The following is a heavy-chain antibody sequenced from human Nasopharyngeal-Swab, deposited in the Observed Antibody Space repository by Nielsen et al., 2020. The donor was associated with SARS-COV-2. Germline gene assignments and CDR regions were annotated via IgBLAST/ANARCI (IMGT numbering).Heavy chain of an antibody. CDR2: ISSSSSYI. CDR3: AREAQTGYSSGWTYYYYGMDV. CDR1: GFTFSSYW. D-gene: IGHD6-19*01. V-gene: IGHV3-21*01. J-gene: IGHJ6*02. Sequence: GGSLRLSCAASGFTFSSYWMNWVRQAPGKGLEWVSSISSSSSYIYYADSVKGRFTISRDNSKNTLYLQMNSLRAEDTAVYYCAREAQTGYSSGWTYYYYGMDVWGQGTTVTVSS.